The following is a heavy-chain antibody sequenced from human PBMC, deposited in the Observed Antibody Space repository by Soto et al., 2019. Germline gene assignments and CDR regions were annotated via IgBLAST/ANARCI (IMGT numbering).Heavy chain of an antibody. CDR3: ARDPFTDFWSGYYVYGMDV. V-gene: IGHV1-2*04. CDR2: INPNSGGT. Sequence: ASVKVSCKASGYTFTGYYMHWVRQAPGQGLEWKGWINPNSGGTNYAQKFQGWVTMTRDTSISTAYMELSRLRSDDTAVYYCARDPFTDFWSGYYVYGMDVWGQGTTVTVSS. D-gene: IGHD3-3*01. CDR1: GYTFTGYY. J-gene: IGHJ6*02.